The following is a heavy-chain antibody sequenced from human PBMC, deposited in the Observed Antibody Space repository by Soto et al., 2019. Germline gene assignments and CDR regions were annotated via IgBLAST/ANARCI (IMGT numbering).Heavy chain of an antibody. CDR2: IAYGGDNK. J-gene: IGHJ4*02. V-gene: IGHV3-30*09. CDR3: AKARHSTSWYGLEADF. CDR1: GFIFSDYA. D-gene: IGHD6-13*01. Sequence: QVQLVESGGGVVQPGRSLRLSCAASGFIFSDYAMHWVSQAPGTRLEWVAVIAYGGDNKYYADSVRGRFAISRDNLKNTLDLQMKSLNPEDTAVYHCAKARHSTSWYGLEADFGGQGTLVTVSS.